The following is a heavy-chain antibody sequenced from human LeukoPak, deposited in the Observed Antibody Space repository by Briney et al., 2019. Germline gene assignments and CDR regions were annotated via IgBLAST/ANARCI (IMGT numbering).Heavy chain of an antibody. D-gene: IGHD3-10*01. V-gene: IGHV1-18*01. CDR2: ISAYNGNT. CDR1: GYAFTSYG. CDR3: ARSERWFGELFDDY. J-gene: IGHJ4*02. Sequence: ASVKVSCKASGYAFTSYGISWVRQAPGQGLEWMGWISAYNGNTNYAQKLQGRVTMTTDTSTSTAYMELRSLRSDDTAVYYCARSERWFGELFDDYWGQGTLVTVSS.